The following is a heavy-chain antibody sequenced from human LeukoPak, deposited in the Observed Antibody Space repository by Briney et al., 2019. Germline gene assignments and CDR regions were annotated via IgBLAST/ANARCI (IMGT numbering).Heavy chain of an antibody. CDR2: INAGNGNT. CDR3: ARDLAQWVAPNGFDY. V-gene: IGHV1-3*01. J-gene: IGHJ4*02. D-gene: IGHD6-19*01. Sequence: GASVKVSCKASGYTFTNYAIHWVRQAPGQRLEWMGWINAGNGNTKYSQKFQGRVTITRDTSASTAYMELSSLRSEDTAVYYCARDLAQWVAPNGFDYWGQGTLVTVSS. CDR1: GYTFTNYA.